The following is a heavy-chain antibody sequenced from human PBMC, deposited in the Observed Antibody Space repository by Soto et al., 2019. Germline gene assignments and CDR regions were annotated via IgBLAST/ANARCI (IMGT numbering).Heavy chain of an antibody. J-gene: IGHJ6*02. CDR3: ARVGDIVVVVAANDYYYYGMDV. Sequence: PSETLSLTCTVSGGSISSYYWSWIRQPPGKGLEWIGYIYYSGSTNYNPSLKSRVTISVDTSKNQFSLKLSSVTAADTAVYYCARVGDIVVVVAANDYYYYGMDVWGQGTTVTVS. CDR1: GGSISSYY. D-gene: IGHD2-15*01. V-gene: IGHV4-59*01. CDR2: IYYSGST.